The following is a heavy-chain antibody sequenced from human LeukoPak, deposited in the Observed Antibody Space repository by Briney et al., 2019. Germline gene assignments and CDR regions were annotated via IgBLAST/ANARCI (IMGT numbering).Heavy chain of an antibody. CDR1: GGSISSYY. Sequence: PSETLSLTCTVSGGSISSYYWSWIRQPPGKRREWMGHIYYSGSTHYNPSLYSRVTISVDTSKNQFSLKLSSVTAANTAVYYCARDFGGDQLYAFDIAGQGTMVTVSS. CDR3: ARDFGGDQLYAFDI. CDR2: IYYSGST. V-gene: IGHV4-59*01. D-gene: IGHD2-21*02. J-gene: IGHJ3*02.